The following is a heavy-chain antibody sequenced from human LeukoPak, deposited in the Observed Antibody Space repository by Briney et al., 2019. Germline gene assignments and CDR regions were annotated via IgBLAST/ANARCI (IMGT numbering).Heavy chain of an antibody. J-gene: IGHJ3*02. V-gene: IGHV1-69*05. CDR3: ARAQQYSSSWYYAFDI. Sequence: GASVKVSCKASGGTFSSYAISWVRQAPGRGLEWMGGIIPIFGTANYAQKFQGRVTITRNTSISTAYMELSSLRSEDTAVYYCARAQQYSSSWYYAFDIWGQGTMVTVSS. CDR2: IIPIFGTA. D-gene: IGHD6-13*01. CDR1: GGTFSSYA.